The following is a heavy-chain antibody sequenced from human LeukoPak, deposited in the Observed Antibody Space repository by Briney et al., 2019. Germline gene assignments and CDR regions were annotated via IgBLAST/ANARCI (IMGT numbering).Heavy chain of an antibody. CDR2: IYYSGST. J-gene: IGHJ4*02. CDR3: ARLTYYYDSSGYKEYYFDY. D-gene: IGHD3-22*01. CDR1: GGSISSSSYY. Sequence: SETLSLTCTVSGGSISSSSYYWGWIRQPPGKGLEWIGSIYYSGSTYYNPSLKSRVTISVDTSKNQFSLKLSSVPAADTAVYYCARLTYYYDSSGYKEYYFDYWGQGTLVTVSS. V-gene: IGHV4-39*01.